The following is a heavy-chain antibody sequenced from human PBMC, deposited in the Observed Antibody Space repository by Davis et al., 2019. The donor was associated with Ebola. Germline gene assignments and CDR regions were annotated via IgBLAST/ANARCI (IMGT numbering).Heavy chain of an antibody. CDR3: ASSVYDILTGYYGY. CDR1: GFTFSSYA. Sequence: GESLKISCAASGFTFSSYAMSWVRQAPGKGLEWVSSISSSNTYMYYADSVRGRFTISRDTAKNSLYLQMNSLRAEDTAVYYCASSVYDILTGYYGYWGQGTLVTVSS. D-gene: IGHD3-9*01. V-gene: IGHV3-21*04. CDR2: ISSSNTYM. J-gene: IGHJ4*02.